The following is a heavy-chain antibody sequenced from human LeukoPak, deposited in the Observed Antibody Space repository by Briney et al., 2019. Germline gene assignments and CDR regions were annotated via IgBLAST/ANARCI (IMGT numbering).Heavy chain of an antibody. J-gene: IGHJ6*02. CDR1: GGSISSINW. CDR3: ARDAEMTTSYYYGMDV. CDR2: IHYSGST. Sequence: PSETLSLTCAVSGGSISSINWWSWVRQPPGKGLEWIGYIHYSGSTDYNPSLKSRVTISVDTSKNQFSLKLRSVTAADTAVYYCARDAEMTTSYYYGMDVWGQGTTVTVSS. D-gene: IGHD5-24*01. V-gene: IGHV4-4*02.